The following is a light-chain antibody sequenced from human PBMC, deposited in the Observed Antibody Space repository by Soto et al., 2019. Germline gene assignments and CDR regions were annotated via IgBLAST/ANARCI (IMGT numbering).Light chain of an antibody. CDR2: EVS. Sequence: QSVLTQPASVSGSPGQSITISCTGTSSDVGGYNYVSWYQQHPGKAPKLMTYEVSKRPSGVPDRFSGSKSGNTASLTVSGLQAEDEADYYCSSYAGSNGVIFGGGTKVTVL. V-gene: IGLV2-8*01. J-gene: IGLJ2*01. CDR3: SSYAGSNGVI. CDR1: SSDVGGYNY.